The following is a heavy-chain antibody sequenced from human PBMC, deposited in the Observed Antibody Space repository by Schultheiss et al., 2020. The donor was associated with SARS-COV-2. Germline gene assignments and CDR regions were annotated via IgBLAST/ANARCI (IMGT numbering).Heavy chain of an antibody. CDR3: AKERMDWCDDGFDM. V-gene: IGHV3-23*01. D-gene: IGHD2-8*01. J-gene: IGHJ3*02. CDR2: VTGRGDSGHGRT. Sequence: GGSLRLSCAASGLTVSSNHMSWVRQAPGKGPEWVSRVTGRGDSGHGRTYFADSVRGGFSISRDDSKDTLYLQMNNLGDEDTARYYCAKERMDWCDDGFDMWGQGTMVTVSS. CDR1: GLTVSSNH.